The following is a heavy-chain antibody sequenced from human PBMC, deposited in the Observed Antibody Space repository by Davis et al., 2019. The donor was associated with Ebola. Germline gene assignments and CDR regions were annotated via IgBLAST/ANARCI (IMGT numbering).Heavy chain of an antibody. CDR2: ISRSSSTI. D-gene: IGHD6-19*01. CDR3: AREIAVAGTECDY. Sequence: GSLRLSCAASGFTFSSYSMNWVRQAPGKGLEWVSYISRSSSTIYYAGSVKGRFTISRDNAKNSLYLQMNSLRDEDTAVYYCAREIAVAGTECDYWGQGTLVTVSS. J-gene: IGHJ4*02. V-gene: IGHV3-48*02. CDR1: GFTFSSYS.